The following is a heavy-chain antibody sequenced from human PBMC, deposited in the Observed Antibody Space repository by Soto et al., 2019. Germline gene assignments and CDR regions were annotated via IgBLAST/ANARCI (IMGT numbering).Heavy chain of an antibody. CDR2: IYHTGTT. Sequence: SETLSLTWKVSGASISSSYWSWIRQPPWKWLEWIAYIYHTGTTNYNPSLKSRVTISLDTSKSQFSLNLTSLTTADTAVYFCARGGNRYSPTSSGVGGFDYWGQGTLVTVSS. V-gene: IGHV4-59*01. CDR3: ARGGNRYSPTSSGVGGFDY. J-gene: IGHJ4*02. CDR1: GASISSSY. D-gene: IGHD5-12*01.